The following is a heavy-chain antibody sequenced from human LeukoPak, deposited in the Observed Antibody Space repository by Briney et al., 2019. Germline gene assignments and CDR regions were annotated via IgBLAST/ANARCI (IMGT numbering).Heavy chain of an antibody. V-gene: IGHV3-30*02. CDR2: IHYDGSNN. J-gene: IGHJ4*02. D-gene: IGHD2-8*02. Sequence: GGSLRLSCAASGFTFSSHAMHWVRQAPGKGLEWVAFIHYDGSNNYYADSVKGRFTISRDNAKNTLYLQMNSLRAEDTAVYYCATFTDGYWGQGTLVTVSS. CDR3: ATFTDGY. CDR1: GFTFSSHA.